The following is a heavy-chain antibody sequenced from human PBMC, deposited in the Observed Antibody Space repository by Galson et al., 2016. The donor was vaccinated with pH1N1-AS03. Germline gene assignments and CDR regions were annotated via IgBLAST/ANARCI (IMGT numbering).Heavy chain of an antibody. CDR3: VRFSGSYQFDY. CDR2: INPKTEGT. V-gene: IGHV1-2*06. CDR1: GYTLTAYY. J-gene: IGHJ4*02. Sequence: SVKVSCKVSGYTLTAYYAHWVRQAPGQGLEWMGLINPKTEGTYSAQKFQGRVTMTRDPSVSTAYMELTWLTSDDTAVYYCVRFSGSYQFDYWGQGTLVTVSS. D-gene: IGHD1-26*01.